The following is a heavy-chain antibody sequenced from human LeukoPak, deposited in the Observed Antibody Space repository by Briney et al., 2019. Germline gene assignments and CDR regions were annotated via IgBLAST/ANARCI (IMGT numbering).Heavy chain of an antibody. V-gene: IGHV4-31*03. CDR1: GGSISSGGYY. D-gene: IGHD3-10*01. J-gene: IGHJ4*02. CDR3: ARVVMVRGVVIKVTYYFDY. Sequence: SETLSLTCTVSGGSISSGGYYWSWIRQHPGKGLEWIGYISYSGGTYYNPSLRSRVTISVDTSKNQFSLKLSSVTAADTAVYYCARVVMVRGVVIKVTYYFDYWGQGTLVTVSS. CDR2: ISYSGGT.